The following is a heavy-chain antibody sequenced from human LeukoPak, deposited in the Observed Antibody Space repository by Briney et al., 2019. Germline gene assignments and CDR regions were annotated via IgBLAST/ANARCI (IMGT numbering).Heavy chain of an antibody. CDR2: LSASGGNT. CDR3: AKDPYGDYGWFDP. Sequence: GGSLRLSCAASGFTFSTYAMTWLRQAPGKGLEWVSALSASGGNTYYADSVKGRFTISRDNSKNTLYLQMNSLRAEDTAVYYCAKDPYGDYGWFDPWGQGTLVTVSS. D-gene: IGHD4-17*01. CDR1: GFTFSTYA. V-gene: IGHV3-23*01. J-gene: IGHJ5*02.